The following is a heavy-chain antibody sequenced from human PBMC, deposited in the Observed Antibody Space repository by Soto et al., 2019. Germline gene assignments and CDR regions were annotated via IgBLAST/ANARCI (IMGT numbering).Heavy chain of an antibody. CDR2: IWYDGSNK. CDR1: GFTFSSYG. V-gene: IGHV3-33*01. CDR3: ARDRLLWFGELSYNFDY. J-gene: IGHJ4*02. Sequence: QVQLVESGGGVVQPGRSLRLSCAASGFTFSSYGMHWVRQAPGKGLEWVAVIWYDGSNKYYADSVKGRFTISRDNSKNTLYLQMNSLRAEDTAVYYCARDRLLWFGELSYNFDYWGQGTLVTVSS. D-gene: IGHD3-10*01.